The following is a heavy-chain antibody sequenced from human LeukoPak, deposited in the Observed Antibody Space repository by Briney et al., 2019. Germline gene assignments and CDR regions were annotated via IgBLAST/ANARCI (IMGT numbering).Heavy chain of an antibody. J-gene: IGHJ5*02. Sequence: VASVKVSCKASGYTFTSYDINWVRQATGQGLEWMGWMNPNSGNTGYAQKFQGRVTITRNTSISTAYMELSSLRSEDTAVYYCARGGYYGSGNDFRFDPWGQGTLVTVSS. V-gene: IGHV1-8*03. CDR2: MNPNSGNT. CDR3: ARGGYYGSGNDFRFDP. CDR1: GYTFTSYD. D-gene: IGHD3-10*01.